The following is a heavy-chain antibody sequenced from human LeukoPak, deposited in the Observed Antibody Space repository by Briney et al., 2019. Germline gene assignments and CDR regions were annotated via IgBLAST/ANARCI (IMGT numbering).Heavy chain of an antibody. CDR3: VSFYETY. CDR1: GNYW. CDR2: INSDGSWT. Sequence: GGSLKLSCAASGNYWMHWVRQAPGKGLVWVSHINSDGSWTSYADSVKGRFTISKDNAKNTVYLQMNNLRAEDTAVYYCVSFYETYWGRGTLVTVSS. J-gene: IGHJ4*02. D-gene: IGHD2-2*01. V-gene: IGHV3-74*01.